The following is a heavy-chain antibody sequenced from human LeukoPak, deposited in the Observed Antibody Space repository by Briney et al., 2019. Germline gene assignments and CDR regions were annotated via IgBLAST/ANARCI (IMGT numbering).Heavy chain of an antibody. CDR3: AKDWGWELPRPSTTYGY. CDR2: ISGSGGST. V-gene: IGHV3-23*01. J-gene: IGHJ4*02. Sequence: PGGSLRLSCAASGFTFSSYAMSWVRQAPGKGLEWVSAISGSGGSTYYADSVKGRFTISRDNSKNTLYLQMNSLRAEDTAVYYCAKDWGWELPRPSTTYGYWGQGTLVTVSS. CDR1: GFTFSSYA. D-gene: IGHD1-26*01.